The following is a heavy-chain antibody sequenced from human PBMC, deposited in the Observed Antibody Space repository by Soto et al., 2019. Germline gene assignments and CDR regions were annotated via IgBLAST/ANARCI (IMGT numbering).Heavy chain of an antibody. CDR2: IIPIFGTA. V-gene: IGHV1-69*13. CDR3: AREISGSYYNWFDP. J-gene: IGHJ5*02. CDR1: GGTFSSHA. D-gene: IGHD1-26*01. Sequence: SVKVSCKASGGTFSSHAISWVRQAPGQGLEWMGGIIPIFGTANYAQKFQGRVTITADESTSTAYMELSSLRSEDTAVYYCAREISGSYYNWFDPWGQGTLVTVSS.